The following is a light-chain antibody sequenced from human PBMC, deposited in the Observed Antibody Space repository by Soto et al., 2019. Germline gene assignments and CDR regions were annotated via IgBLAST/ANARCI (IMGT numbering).Light chain of an antibody. CDR1: QSVSSSY. Sequence: EIVLTQSPGTLSLSPGERATLSCRASQSVSSSYLAWYQQKPGQAPRLLIYGASSRATGIPDRFSGSGSGTDFTLTISRLEPEAFAVYYCQHHRSSRPFAHGTKLATK. J-gene: IGKJ2*01. CDR3: QHHRSSRP. CDR2: GAS. V-gene: IGKV3-20*01.